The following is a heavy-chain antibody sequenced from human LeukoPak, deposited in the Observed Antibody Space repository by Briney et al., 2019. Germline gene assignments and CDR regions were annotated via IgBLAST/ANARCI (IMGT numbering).Heavy chain of an antibody. V-gene: IGHV4-39*07. CDR1: GGSISSSSYY. D-gene: IGHD3-10*01. Sequence: PSETLSLTCTVSGGSISSSSYYWGWIRQPPGKGLEWIGSIYYSGSTYYNPSLKSRVTISVDTSKNQFSLKLSSVAAADTAVYYCARDSFGSFGEHIGRFDPWGQGTLVTVSS. CDR3: ARDSFGSFGEHIGRFDP. J-gene: IGHJ5*02. CDR2: IYYSGST.